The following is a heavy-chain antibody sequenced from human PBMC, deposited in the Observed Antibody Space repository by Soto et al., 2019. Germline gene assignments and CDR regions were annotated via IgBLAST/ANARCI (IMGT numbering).Heavy chain of an antibody. J-gene: IGHJ4*02. CDR3: AKYWVPAAAGLYHFDY. D-gene: IGHD6-13*01. V-gene: IGHV3-23*01. CDR2: ISGSGGST. CDR1: GFTFSSYA. Sequence: GGSLRLSCAASGFTFSSYAMSWVRQAPGKGLEWVSAISGSGGSTYYADSVKGRFTISRDNSKNTLYLQMNSLRAEDTAVYYCAKYWVPAAAGLYHFDYWGQGTLVTVSS.